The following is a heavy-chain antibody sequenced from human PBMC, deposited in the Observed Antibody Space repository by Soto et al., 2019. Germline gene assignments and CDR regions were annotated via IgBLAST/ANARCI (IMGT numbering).Heavy chain of an antibody. CDR2: INPSGGST. V-gene: IGHV1-46*03. Sequence: ASVKVSCTASGYTFTSYYIRWVRQAPGQGLEWMGIINPSGGSTSYAQKFQGRVTMTRDTSTSTVYMELSSLRSEDTAVYYCARTPIVVVPAAINTPDAFDIWGQGTMVTVSS. CDR3: ARTPIVVVPAAINTPDAFDI. J-gene: IGHJ3*02. CDR1: GYTFTSYY. D-gene: IGHD2-2*01.